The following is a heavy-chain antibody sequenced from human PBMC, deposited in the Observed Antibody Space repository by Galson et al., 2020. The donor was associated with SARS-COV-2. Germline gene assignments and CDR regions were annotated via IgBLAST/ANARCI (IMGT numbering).Heavy chain of an antibody. CDR2: ISGTSSNR. Sequence: GGSLRLSCTASGFTFSDYYMSWIRQAPGKGLEWVSFISGTSSNRKYADSVRGRFTISRDNAKNSMYMEMNSLTAEDTAVYYCASKGPGGLAFDYWGQGVLVTVSS. CDR1: GFTFSDYY. D-gene: IGHD1-26*01. V-gene: IGHV3-11*06. J-gene: IGHJ4*02. CDR3: ASKGPGGLAFDY.